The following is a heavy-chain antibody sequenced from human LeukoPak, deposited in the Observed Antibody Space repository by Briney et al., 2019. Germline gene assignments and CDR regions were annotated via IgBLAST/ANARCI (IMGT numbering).Heavy chain of an antibody. Sequence: SVKVSCKASGGTFSSYAISWVRQAPGQGLEWMGRTIPIFGTANYAQKPQGRVTMTTDTSTSTAYMELRSLRSDDTAVYYCARDQYSGSYYAQNFEYWGQGTLVTVSS. CDR3: ARDQYSGSYYAQNFEY. D-gene: IGHD1-26*01. CDR2: TIPIFGTA. V-gene: IGHV1-69*05. J-gene: IGHJ4*02. CDR1: GGTFSSYA.